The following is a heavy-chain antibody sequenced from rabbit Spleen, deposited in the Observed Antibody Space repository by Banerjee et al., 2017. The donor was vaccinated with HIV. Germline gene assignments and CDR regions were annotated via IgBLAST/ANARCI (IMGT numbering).Heavy chain of an antibody. Sequence: QEQLEESGGDLVKPGASLTLTCKASGLDFSARYWICWVRQAPGKGPEWIACAYAGSSGSTYSATWAKGRFTISKTSSTTVTLQMTSLTAADTATYFCARDAGTSFSTYGMDLWGQGTLVTVS. CDR3: ARDAGTSFSTYGMDL. CDR2: AYAGSSGST. CDR1: GLDFSARYW. D-gene: IGHD8-1*01. V-gene: IGHV1S45*01. J-gene: IGHJ6*01.